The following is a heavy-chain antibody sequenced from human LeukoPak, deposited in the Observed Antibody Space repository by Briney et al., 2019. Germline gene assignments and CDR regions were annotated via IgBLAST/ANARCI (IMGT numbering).Heavy chain of an antibody. D-gene: IGHD2-2*01. CDR2: ISGSSVAI. V-gene: IGHV3-48*01. CDR1: GFTLDSFG. CDR3: ARVGSTSWYLDY. J-gene: IGHJ4*02. Sequence: GGSLRLSCEVSGFTLDSFGLSWVRQAPGKGPEWIAYISGSSVAIYYADSVKGRFTISRDNAKNSLSLQMNSLRAEDTAVYYCARVGSTSWYLDYWGQGTLVTVSS.